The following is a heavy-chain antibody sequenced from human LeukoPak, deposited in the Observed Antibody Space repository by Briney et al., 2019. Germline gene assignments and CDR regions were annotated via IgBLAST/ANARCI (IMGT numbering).Heavy chain of an antibody. V-gene: IGHV3-30*02. CDR3: AKDGTRGIRFGKIPHYFDY. D-gene: IGHD3-10*01. CDR1: GFTFSSYG. Sequence: GGSLRLSCAASGFTFSSYGMHWVRQAPGKGLEWVAFIRYDGSNKYFADSVKGRFTISRDCSKNTLYLQMNSLRVDDTAVYYCAKDGTRGIRFGKIPHYFDYWGQGTLVTVSS. CDR2: IRYDGSNK. J-gene: IGHJ4*02.